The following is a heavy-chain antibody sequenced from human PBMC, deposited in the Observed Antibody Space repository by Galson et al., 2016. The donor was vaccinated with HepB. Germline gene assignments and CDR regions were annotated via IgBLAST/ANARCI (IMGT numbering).Heavy chain of an antibody. D-gene: IGHD5-24*01. Sequence: SLRLSCAASGFTFSSYVMHWVRQPPGKGPVWVSRIYADGRTTFDADSVKGRFTISRDNAKNTLYLQMNSLRVEDTAVYYCAASPRGWLQHDFWGQGTLVTVAS. CDR2: IYADGRTT. CDR1: GFTFSSYV. CDR3: AASPRGWLQHDF. V-gene: IGHV3-74*01. J-gene: IGHJ4*02.